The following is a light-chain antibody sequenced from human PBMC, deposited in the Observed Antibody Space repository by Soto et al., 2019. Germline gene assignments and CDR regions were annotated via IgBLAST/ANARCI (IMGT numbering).Light chain of an antibody. Sequence: DIQMTPSPSSLSVSVGDRVTITCRASQSISNFLHWYQQKPGKAPKLLIYGSFNVQSGVPSMFSGSGSGRDFTLTISGLQHADFATYYCQQSYNTPYTVGQGTKLEIK. CDR3: QQSYNTPYT. J-gene: IGKJ2*01. CDR2: GSF. V-gene: IGKV1-39*01. CDR1: QSISNF.